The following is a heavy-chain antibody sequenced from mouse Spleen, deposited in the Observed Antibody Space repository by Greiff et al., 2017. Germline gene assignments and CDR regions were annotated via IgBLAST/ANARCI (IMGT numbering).Heavy chain of an antibody. CDR2: INPNNGGT. D-gene: IGHD2-14*01. CDR1: GYTFTDYN. CDR3: ARNRYDDAMDY. Sequence: EVKLVESGPELVKPGASVKMSCKASGYTFTDYNMHWVKQSHGKSLEWIGYINPNNGGTSYNQKFKGKATLTVNKSSSTAYMELRSLTSEDSAVYYCARNRYDDAMDYWGQGTSVTVSS. V-gene: IGHV1-22*01. J-gene: IGHJ4*01.